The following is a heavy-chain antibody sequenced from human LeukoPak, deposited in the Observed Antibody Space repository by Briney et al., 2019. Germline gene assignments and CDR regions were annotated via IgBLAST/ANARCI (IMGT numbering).Heavy chain of an antibody. Sequence: GGSLRLSCSASGFTFSDYWRMWVRQAPGKGLEWVGNIRQDDSEKNYVDSVKGRFTISRDNAKFSLYLQMNSLRAEDTANYCATDRKVGTWDPRFNYWGQGTLVTVSS. J-gene: IGHJ4*02. CDR2: IRQDDSEK. D-gene: IGHD4-23*01. CDR1: GFTFSDYW. CDR3: ATDRKVGTWDPRFNY. V-gene: IGHV3-7*01.